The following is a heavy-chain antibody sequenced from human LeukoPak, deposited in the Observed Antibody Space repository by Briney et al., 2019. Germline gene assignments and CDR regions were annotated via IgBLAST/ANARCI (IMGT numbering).Heavy chain of an antibody. Sequence: GASVKVSCKASGYTFIDYWIHWVRQAPGQGLEWMGRIDLNTGDTTSAQKFRGRVTMTRDTSTSTVYMDLSGLGSDDTAVYYCARDSPHQRFDYWGQGTLVTVSS. CDR1: GYTFIDYW. J-gene: IGHJ4*02. V-gene: IGHV1-2*02. CDR3: ARDSPHQRFDY. CDR2: IDLNTGDT.